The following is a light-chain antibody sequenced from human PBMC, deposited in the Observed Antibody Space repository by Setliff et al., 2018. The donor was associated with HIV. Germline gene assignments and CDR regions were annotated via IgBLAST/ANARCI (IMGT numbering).Light chain of an antibody. CDR3: RSYDSSLSEMI. V-gene: IGLV1-40*01. CDR2: ANT. Sequence: QSVLTQPPSVSGAPGQKIAISCTGSSSNVGAGYDVHWYQQPPGTAPRLLFYANTNRPSGVPGRFSASKSGASASLVITGLQADDEADYYCRSYDSSLSEMIFGGGTKVTVL. CDR1: SSNVGAGYD. J-gene: IGLJ2*01.